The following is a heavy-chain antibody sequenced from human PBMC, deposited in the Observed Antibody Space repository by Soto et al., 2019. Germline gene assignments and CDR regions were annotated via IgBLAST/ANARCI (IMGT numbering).Heavy chain of an antibody. CDR3: ARRFFGVVIGRDYYMDV. CDR1: GFPFSSYS. D-gene: IGHD3-3*01. Sequence: PGGSLRLSCAASGFPFSSYSMNWVRQAPGKGLEWVSYISSSSSTIYYADSVKGRFTISRDNAKNSLYLQMNSLRAEDTAVYYCARRFFGVVIGRDYYMDVWGKGTTVTVSS. J-gene: IGHJ6*03. CDR2: ISSSSSTI. V-gene: IGHV3-48*01.